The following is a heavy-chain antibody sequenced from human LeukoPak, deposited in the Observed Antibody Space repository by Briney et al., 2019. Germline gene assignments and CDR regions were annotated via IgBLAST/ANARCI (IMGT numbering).Heavy chain of an antibody. CDR1: GYTFTSYG. D-gene: IGHD3-22*01. CDR3: ARSPDTYYYDSSGYPHDY. CDR2: ISAYKGNT. V-gene: IGHV1-18*01. J-gene: IGHJ4*02. Sequence: ASVKVSCKASGYTFTSYGISWVRQAPGQGLEWMGWISAYKGNTNYAQKLQGRVTMTTDTSTSTAYMELRSLRSDDTAVYYCARSPDTYYYDSSGYPHDYWGQGTLVTVSS.